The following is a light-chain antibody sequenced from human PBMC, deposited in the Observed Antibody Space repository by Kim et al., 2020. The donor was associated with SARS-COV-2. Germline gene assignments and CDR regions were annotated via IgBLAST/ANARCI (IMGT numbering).Light chain of an antibody. J-gene: IGKJ3*01. CDR1: QGISSF. CDR2: PAS. CDR3: QQLNSYPPSFT. Sequence: DIQLTQSPSFLSASVGDRVTITCRASQGISSFLAWYQQKPGKAPKLLIYPASTLQSGVPSRFSGSGSGTEFTLTISSLQPEDFATYYCQQLNSYPPSFTFGPGTKVDIK. V-gene: IGKV1-9*01.